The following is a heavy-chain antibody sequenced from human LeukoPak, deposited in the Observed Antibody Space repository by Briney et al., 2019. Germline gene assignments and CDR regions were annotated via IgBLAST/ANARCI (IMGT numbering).Heavy chain of an antibody. J-gene: IGHJ4*02. D-gene: IGHD1-1*01. Sequence: GRCLRLSCAASGFIDNTNHMSWVRRAPGKGLEWVSIFNNGDTTYYADSVKGRFTVSRDNSKDILSLPMNSLRAEDTAVYYCTRSTAWSRWDYWGPGTLVTVSS. V-gene: IGHV3-66*01. CDR3: TRSTAWSRWDY. CDR1: GFIDNTNH. CDR2: FNNGDTT.